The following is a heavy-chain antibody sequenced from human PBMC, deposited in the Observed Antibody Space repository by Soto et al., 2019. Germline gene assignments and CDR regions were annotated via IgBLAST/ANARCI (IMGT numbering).Heavy chain of an antibody. CDR3: ARLASSGSLNWFVP. CDR1: GYTFTNND. CDR2: MNPGSGET. V-gene: IGHV1-8*01. Sequence: ASVKVSCKASGYTFTNNDVTWVRQATGQGLEWMGWMNPGSGETGYAQKFQGRVTMTRNISIATAYMELSSLRSEDTAIYYCARLASSGSLNWFVPWCPGTLVTV. D-gene: IGHD5-18*01. J-gene: IGHJ5*02.